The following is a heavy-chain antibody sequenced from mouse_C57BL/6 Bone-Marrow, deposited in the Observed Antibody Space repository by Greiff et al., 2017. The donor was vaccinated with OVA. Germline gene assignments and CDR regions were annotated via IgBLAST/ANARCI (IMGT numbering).Heavy chain of an antibody. Sequence: EVKLVESGGGLVKPGGSLKLSCAASGFTFSSYAMSWVRQTPEKRLEWVATISDGGSYTYYPDNVKGRFTISRDNAKNNLYLQMSHLKSEDTAMYYCARERNVDAMDYWGQGTSVTVSS. CDR2: ISDGGSYT. V-gene: IGHV5-4*01. CDR3: ARERNVDAMDY. J-gene: IGHJ4*01. CDR1: GFTFSSYA.